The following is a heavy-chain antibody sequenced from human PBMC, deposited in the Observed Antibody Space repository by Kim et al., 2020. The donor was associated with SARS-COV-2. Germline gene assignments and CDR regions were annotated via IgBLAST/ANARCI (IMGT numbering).Heavy chain of an antibody. CDR3: ARDSRWFGELLSSEGRHRAVYYYGMDV. V-gene: IGHV4-31*03. D-gene: IGHD3-10*01. CDR1: GGSISSGGYY. Sequence: SETLSLTCTVSGGSISSGGYYWSWIRQHPGKGLEWIGYIYYSGSTYYNPSLKSRVTIYVDTSKNQFSLKLSSVTAADTAVYYCARDSRWFGELLSSEGRHRAVYYYGMDVWGQGTTVTVSS. CDR2: IYYSGST. J-gene: IGHJ6*02.